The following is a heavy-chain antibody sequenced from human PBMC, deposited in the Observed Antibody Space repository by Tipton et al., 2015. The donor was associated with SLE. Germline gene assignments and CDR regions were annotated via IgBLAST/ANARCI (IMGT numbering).Heavy chain of an antibody. CDR3: ARRTSGYAPDY. CDR1: GGSITSSGFY. CDR2: IHYSGNS. V-gene: IGHV4-39*07. J-gene: IGHJ4*02. Sequence: TLSLTCTVSGGSITSSGFYWGWFRQPPGKGLEWIATIHYSGNSYSNPPLKSRVTISVDTSKNQFSLKLSSVTAADTAFYYCARRTSGYAPDYWGQGTLVTVSS. D-gene: IGHD5-12*01.